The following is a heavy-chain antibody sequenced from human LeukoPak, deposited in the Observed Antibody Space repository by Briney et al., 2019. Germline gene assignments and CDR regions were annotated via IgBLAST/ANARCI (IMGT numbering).Heavy chain of an antibody. CDR2: IYYSGST. D-gene: IGHD3-10*01. CDR3: ARAGGVLGYFDL. J-gene: IGHJ4*02. CDR1: GGSISSSSYY. V-gene: IGHV4-39*07. Sequence: SETLSLTCTVSGGSISSSSYYWGWIRQPPGKGLEWIGSIYYSGSTYYNPSLKSRVTISVDTSKNQFSLKLSSVTAADTAVYYCARAGGVLGYFDLWGRGALVTVSS.